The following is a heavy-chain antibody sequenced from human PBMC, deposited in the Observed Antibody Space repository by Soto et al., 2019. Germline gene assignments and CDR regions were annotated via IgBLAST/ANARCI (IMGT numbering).Heavy chain of an antibody. J-gene: IGHJ6*02. Sequence: SVQVSCKASGGTFSSYAISWVRQAPGQGLEWMGGNIPIFGTANYAQKFQGRVTITADESTSTAYMELSSLRAEDTAVYYCAKTLERNSSSWYFPFVDYGMDVWGQGTTVTVSS. CDR1: GGTFSSYA. D-gene: IGHD6-13*01. CDR2: NIPIFGTA. CDR3: AKTLERNSSSWYFPFVDYGMDV. V-gene: IGHV1-69*13.